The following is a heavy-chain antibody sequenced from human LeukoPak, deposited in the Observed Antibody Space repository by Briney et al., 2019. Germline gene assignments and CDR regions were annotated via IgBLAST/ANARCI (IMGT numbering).Heavy chain of an antibody. CDR2: INHSGST. D-gene: IGHD2-2*01. CDR3: AGVTDCSSTSCYVNY. Sequence: SETLSLTCAVYGGSFSGYYWSWIRQPPGKGLEWIGEINHSGSTNYNPSLKSRVTISVDTSKNQFSLKLSAVTAADTAVYYCAGVTDCSSTSCYVNYWGQGTLVTVSS. J-gene: IGHJ4*02. CDR1: GGSFSGYY. V-gene: IGHV4-34*01.